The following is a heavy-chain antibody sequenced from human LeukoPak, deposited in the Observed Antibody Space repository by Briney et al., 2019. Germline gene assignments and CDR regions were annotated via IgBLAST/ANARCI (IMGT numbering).Heavy chain of an antibody. CDR2: ISSSSSYI. J-gene: IGHJ4*02. Sequence: GGSLRLSCAASGFTFSSYEMNWVRQAPGKGLEWVSYISSSSSYIYYADSVKGRFTISRDNAKNSLYLQMNSLRAEDTAVYYCARRAGAYSHPYDYWGQGTLVTVSS. D-gene: IGHD4/OR15-4a*01. V-gene: IGHV3-21*05. CDR1: GFTFSSYE. CDR3: ARRAGAYSHPYDY.